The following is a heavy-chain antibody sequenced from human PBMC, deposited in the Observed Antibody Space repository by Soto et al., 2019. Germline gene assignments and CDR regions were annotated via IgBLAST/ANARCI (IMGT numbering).Heavy chain of an antibody. CDR3: ARDLLHLGETNPYCSGGVCNCPPIGMDV. V-gene: IGHV1-46*01. J-gene: IGHJ6*01. CDR1: GYTFSIHY. Sequence: QVRLVQSGAEVKRPGASVTLSCRATGYTFSIHYIHWVRQAPGQGLEWMGIINPSVGTTSYAQRFQSRVTLTRDTSTTTVFMDMSGLTSEDTAIYYCARDLLHLGETNPYCSGGVCNCPPIGMDVWGQAITVSV. D-gene: IGHD2-8*02. CDR2: INPSVGTT.